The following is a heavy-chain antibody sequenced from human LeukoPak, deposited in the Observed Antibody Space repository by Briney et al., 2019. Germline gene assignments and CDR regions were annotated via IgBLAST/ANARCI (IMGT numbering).Heavy chain of an antibody. CDR1: GFTFDDYG. CDR3: ARWSGGWLD. D-gene: IGHD6-19*01. CDR2: IKQQGSEK. J-gene: IGHJ4*02. V-gene: IGHV3-7*01. Sequence: GGSLRLSCAASGFTFDDYGMSWVRQAPGKGLEWVANIKQQGSEKYYVDSVKGRFTVSRDDPKNSLYLQMNSLRAEDTAIYYCARWSGGWLDWGQGTLVTVSS.